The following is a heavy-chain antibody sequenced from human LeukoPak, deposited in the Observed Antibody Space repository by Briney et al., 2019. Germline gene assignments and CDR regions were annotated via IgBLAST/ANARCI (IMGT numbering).Heavy chain of an antibody. V-gene: IGHV3-7*05. CDR1: GFILSSYW. J-gene: IGHJ5*02. CDR3: ARGFRGANWFDP. D-gene: IGHD3-10*01. CDR2: IKQDGSEK. Sequence: GGSLRLSCAASGFILSSYWMSWVRQAPGKGLEWVANIKQDGSEKYYVDSVKGRFTISRDNAENSLYLQMNSLRAEDTALYYCARGFRGANWFDPWGQGTLATVSS.